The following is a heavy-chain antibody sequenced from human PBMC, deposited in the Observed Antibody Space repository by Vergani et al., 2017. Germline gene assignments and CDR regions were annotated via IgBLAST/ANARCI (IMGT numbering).Heavy chain of an antibody. J-gene: IGHJ4*02. CDR1: GGTFSSYA. CDR3: ASISRPRVRGVNYFDY. CDR2: IIPIFGTA. D-gene: IGHD3-10*01. V-gene: IGHV1-69*13. Sequence: QVQLVQSGAEVKKPGSSVKVSCKASGGTFSSYAISWVRQAPGQGLEWMGRIIPIFGTANYAQKFQGRVTITADESTSTAYMELSSLRSEDTAVYYCASISRPRVRGVNYFDYWGQGTMVTVSS.